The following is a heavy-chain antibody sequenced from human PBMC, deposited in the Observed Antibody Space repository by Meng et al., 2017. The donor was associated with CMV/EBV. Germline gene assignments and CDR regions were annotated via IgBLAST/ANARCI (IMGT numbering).Heavy chain of an antibody. J-gene: IGHJ6*02. CDR2: INSDGSRT. CDR1: GFTFSSYW. CDR3: AKGIGMDV. V-gene: IGHV3-74*01. Sequence: GESLKISCAASGFTFSSYWMHWVRQAPGKGLVWVSRINSDGSRTSYADSVKGRFTISRDNAKNTLYLQMNSLRGEDTAVYYCAKGIGMDVWGQGTTVTVSS.